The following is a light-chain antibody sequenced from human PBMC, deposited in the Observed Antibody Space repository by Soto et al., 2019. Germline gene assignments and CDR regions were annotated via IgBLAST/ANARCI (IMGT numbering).Light chain of an antibody. CDR2: GNS. V-gene: IGLV1-40*01. J-gene: IGLJ1*01. CDR3: QSYDSSLSGYV. CDR1: SSNIGAGYD. Sequence: QSVLTQPPSVSGAPGQRVTISCTGSSSNIGAGYDVHWYQQLPGTAPKLLIYGNSNRPSGVPDRFSGSKSGTSASLGIPGLQAEDEADYYCQSYDSSLSGYVFGTGTKLTVL.